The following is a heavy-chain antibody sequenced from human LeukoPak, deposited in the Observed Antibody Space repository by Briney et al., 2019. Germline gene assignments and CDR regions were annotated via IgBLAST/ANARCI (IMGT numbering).Heavy chain of an antibody. J-gene: IGHJ5*02. CDR2: ISAYNGNT. CDR1: GYTFTSYG. D-gene: IGHD3-3*01. V-gene: IGHV1-18*01. Sequence: ASVKVSCKASGYTFTSYGISWVRQAPGQGLEWMGWISAYNGNTNYAQKLQGRVTMTTDTSTSTAYMELRSLRSDDTAVYYCARGWAPYYDFWSGYYGWFGPWGQGTLVTVSS. CDR3: ARGWAPYYDFWSGYYGWFGP.